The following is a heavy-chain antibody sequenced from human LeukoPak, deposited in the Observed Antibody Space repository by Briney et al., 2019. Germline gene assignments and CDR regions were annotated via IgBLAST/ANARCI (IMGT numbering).Heavy chain of an antibody. CDR1: GGSFSGYY. V-gene: IGHV4-34*01. CDR2: INHSGST. CDR3: ARAGYCSGGSCDFNWFDP. J-gene: IGHJ5*02. D-gene: IGHD2-15*01. Sequence: SETLPLTCAVYGGSFSGYYWSWIRQPPGKGLEWIGEINHSGSTNYNPSLKSRVTISVDTSKNQFSLKLSSVTAADTAVYYCARAGYCSGGSCDFNWFDPWGQGTLVTVSS.